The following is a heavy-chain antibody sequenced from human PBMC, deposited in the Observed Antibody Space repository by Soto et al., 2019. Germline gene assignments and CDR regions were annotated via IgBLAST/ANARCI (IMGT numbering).Heavy chain of an antibody. V-gene: IGHV4-61*01. Sequence: SETLSLTCTVSGGSVSSGSHYWSWIRQPPGRRLEWIGHVYYSGTTNYNPSLRSRVTISVDTSNAQFSLQVRSVTAADTAIYFCAKGLYYFDSWGQGALVTVSS. CDR1: GGSVSSGSHY. J-gene: IGHJ4*02. CDR2: VYYSGTT. CDR3: AKGLYYFDS.